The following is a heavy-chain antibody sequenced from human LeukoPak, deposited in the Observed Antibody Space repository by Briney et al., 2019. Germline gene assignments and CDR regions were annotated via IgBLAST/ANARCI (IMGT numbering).Heavy chain of an antibody. V-gene: IGHV3-33*06. CDR1: GFTFGSYG. CDR2: IWYDGSNK. J-gene: IGHJ4*02. Sequence: QPGGSLRLSCAASGFTFGSYGMHWVRQAPGKGLEWVAVIWYDGSNKYYADSVKGRFTISRDNSKNTLYLQMNSLRAEDTAVYYCAKEGNGDLNFDYWGQGTLVIVSS. D-gene: IGHD4-17*01. CDR3: AKEGNGDLNFDY.